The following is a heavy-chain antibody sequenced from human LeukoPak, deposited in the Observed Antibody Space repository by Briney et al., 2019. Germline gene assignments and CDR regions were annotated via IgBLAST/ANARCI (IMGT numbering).Heavy chain of an antibody. J-gene: IGHJ5*02. CDR2: IAYDGSSK. CDR3: ARDPWEGRWFGELWLGWFDP. V-gene: IGHV3-30*12. Sequence: GGSLRLSCAASGFTFSHFGMHWVRQAPGKGLEWVAFIAYDGSSKYYADSLKGRFTISRDNAKNSLYLQMNSLRAEDTAVYYCARDPWEGRWFGELWLGWFDPWGQGTLVTVSS. D-gene: IGHD3-10*01. CDR1: GFTFSHFG.